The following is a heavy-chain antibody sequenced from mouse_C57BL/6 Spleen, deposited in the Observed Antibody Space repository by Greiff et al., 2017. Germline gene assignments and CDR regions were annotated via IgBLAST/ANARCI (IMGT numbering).Heavy chain of an antibody. CDR3: ARGVVARYYAMDY. V-gene: IGHV1-72*01. Sequence: QVQLKQPGAELVKPGASVKLSCKASGYTFTSYWMHWVKQRPGRGLEWIGRIDPNSGGTKYNEKFKSKATLTVDKPSSTAYMQLSSLTSEDSAVYYCARGVVARYYAMDYWGQGTSVTVSS. J-gene: IGHJ4*01. CDR1: GYTFTSYW. CDR2: IDPNSGGT. D-gene: IGHD1-1*01.